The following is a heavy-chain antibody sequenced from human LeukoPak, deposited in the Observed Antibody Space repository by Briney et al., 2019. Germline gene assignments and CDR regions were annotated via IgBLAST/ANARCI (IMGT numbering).Heavy chain of an antibody. CDR2: IIPIFGTA. CDR1: GGTFSSYA. V-gene: IGHV1-69*13. J-gene: IGHJ6*03. Sequence: SVKVSCKASGGTFSSYAISWVRQAPGQGLEWMGGIIPIFGTANYAQKFQGRVTITADESTSTAYMELSSLRSEDTAVYYCASGAVAAPIWWSGDYYYYMDVWGKGTTVTISS. D-gene: IGHD6-19*01. CDR3: ASGAVAAPIWWSGDYYYYMDV.